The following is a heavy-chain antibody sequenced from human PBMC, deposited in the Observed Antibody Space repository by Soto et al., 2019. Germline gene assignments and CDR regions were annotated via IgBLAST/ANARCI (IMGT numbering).Heavy chain of an antibody. CDR2: IIPISDTT. D-gene: IGHD2-2*01. J-gene: IGHJ6*02. V-gene: IGHV1-69*01. CDR3: ARSQGSSTSLEIYYYYYYGMDV. CDR1: GGTFSSYA. Sequence: QVQLVQSGAEVKKPGSSVKVSCKASGGTFSSYAISWVRQAPGQGLEWMGGIIPISDTTNYAQKFQGRVTITADESTSTAYMELSSLRFEDTAVYYCARSQGSSTSLEIYYYYYYGMDVWGQGTTVTVSS.